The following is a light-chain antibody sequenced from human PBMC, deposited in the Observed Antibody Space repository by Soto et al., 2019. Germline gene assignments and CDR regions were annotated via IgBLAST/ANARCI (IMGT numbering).Light chain of an antibody. CDR2: EVS. CDR1: SGDVGTYRY. CDR3: SSYTSRSTPV. V-gene: IGLV2-14*01. Sequence: QSALTQPASVSGSPGQSITISCTGTSGDVGTYRYVSWYQQLPGKAPKLMIYEVSNRPSGVSNRFSGSKSGNTASLTISELQAEDEADYYCSSYTSRSTPVFGGGTKLTVL. J-gene: IGLJ2*01.